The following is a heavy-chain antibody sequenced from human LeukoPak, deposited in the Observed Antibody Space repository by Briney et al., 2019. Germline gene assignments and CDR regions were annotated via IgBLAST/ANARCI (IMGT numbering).Heavy chain of an antibody. CDR1: GGSISGYY. CDR3: ARLTPSDSSSWYWYFGL. Sequence: SETLSLTCTVSGGSISGYYWSWIRQPPGKGLEWIGFIYYSGSTNYNPSLTSRVTISVDTSKNQFSLKLSTVAAADTAVYYCARLTPSDSSSWYWYFGLWGRGTLGTVSS. V-gene: IGHV4-59*08. J-gene: IGHJ2*01. D-gene: IGHD6-13*01. CDR2: IYYSGST.